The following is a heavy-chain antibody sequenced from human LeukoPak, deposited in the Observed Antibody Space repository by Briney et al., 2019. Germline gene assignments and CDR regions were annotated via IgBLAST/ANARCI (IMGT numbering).Heavy chain of an antibody. D-gene: IGHD6-13*01. CDR3: ARVLSSSWCFDY. J-gene: IGHJ4*02. Sequence: ASVKVSCKASGYTFTSYGISWVRQAPGQGLEWMGWINPNSGGTNYAQKFQGRVTMTRDTSISTAYMELSRLRSDDTAVYYCARVLSSSWCFDYWGQGTLVTVSS. CDR1: GYTFTSYG. V-gene: IGHV1-2*02. CDR2: INPNSGGT.